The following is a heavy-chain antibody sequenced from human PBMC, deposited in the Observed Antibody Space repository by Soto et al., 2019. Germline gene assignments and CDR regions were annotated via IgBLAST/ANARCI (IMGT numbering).Heavy chain of an antibody. J-gene: IGHJ4*02. Sequence: QVQLVESGGGVVQPGRSLRLSCAASGFTFNRYGMHWVRQAPGKGLEWVAVIWFDGSNRDYADSVKGRFTISRDNSKNTLYLQMNSLRAEDTAVYYCARDFFSQGSYYFDYWGQGTLVTVSS. CDR2: IWFDGSNR. V-gene: IGHV3-33*01. CDR3: ARDFFSQGSYYFDY. CDR1: GFTFNRYG.